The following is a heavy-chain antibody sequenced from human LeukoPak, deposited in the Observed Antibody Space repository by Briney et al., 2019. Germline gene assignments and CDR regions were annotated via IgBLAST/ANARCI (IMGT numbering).Heavy chain of an antibody. CDR1: GGSFSGYF. D-gene: IGHD1-26*01. J-gene: IGHJ4*02. Sequence: SETLSLTCAVYGGSFSGYFWSWIRQPPGKGLEWIGELNHSGNTNYNPSLKSRVTISVDSSKNQSFLRLSSVTAADTAVYYCAIGSGSRFYYWGQGTLVTVSS. CDR3: AIGSGSRFYY. CDR2: LNHSGNT. V-gene: IGHV4-34*01.